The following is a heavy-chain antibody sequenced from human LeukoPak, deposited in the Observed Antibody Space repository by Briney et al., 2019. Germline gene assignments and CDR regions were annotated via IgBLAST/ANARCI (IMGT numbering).Heavy chain of an antibody. V-gene: IGHV3-11*04. D-gene: IGHD2-15*01. CDR2: ISSSGSTI. CDR1: GFTFSDYY. J-gene: IGHJ5*02. Sequence: PGGSLRLSCAGSGFTFSDYYMSWIRQAPGKGLEWVSYISSSGSTIYYADSVKGRFTISRDNAKNSLYLQMNSLRAEDTAVYYCARNPAAATYWFDPWGQGTLVTVSS. CDR3: ARNPAAATYWFDP.